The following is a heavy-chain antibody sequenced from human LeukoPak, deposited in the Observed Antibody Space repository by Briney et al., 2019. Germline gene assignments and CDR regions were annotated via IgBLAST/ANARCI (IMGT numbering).Heavy chain of an antibody. CDR3: AREQCLSTYCFNWFDP. CDR1: GGAFSSYA. D-gene: IGHD2-2*01. V-gene: IGHV1-69*13. Sequence: SVKVSCKASGGAFSSYAISWVRQAPGQGLEWMGGIIPIFGTANYAQKFQGRVTITADESTSTAYMELSSLRSEDTAVYYCAREQCLSTYCFNWFDPWGQGTLVTVSS. CDR2: IIPIFGTA. J-gene: IGHJ5*02.